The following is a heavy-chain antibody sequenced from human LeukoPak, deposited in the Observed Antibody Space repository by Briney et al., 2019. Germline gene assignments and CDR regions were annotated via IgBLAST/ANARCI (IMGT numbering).Heavy chain of an antibody. Sequence: SGGSLRLSCAASGFTFDDYAMHWVRQAPGKGLEWVSGISWNSGSIGYADSVKGRFTISRDNAKNSLYLQMNSLRAEDMALYYCAKGLVGATLWGDAFDIWGQGTMVTVSS. D-gene: IGHD1-26*01. V-gene: IGHV3-9*03. J-gene: IGHJ3*02. CDR1: GFTFDDYA. CDR3: AKGLVGATLWGDAFDI. CDR2: ISWNSGSI.